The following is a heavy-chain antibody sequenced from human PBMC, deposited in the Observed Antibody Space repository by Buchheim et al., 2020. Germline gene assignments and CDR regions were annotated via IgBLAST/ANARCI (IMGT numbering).Heavy chain of an antibody. V-gene: IGHV3-30*18. J-gene: IGHJ4*02. Sequence: QVQLVESGGGVVQPGRSLRLSCAASGFTFSSYGMHWVRQAPGKGLEWVAVISYDGSNKYYADSVKGRFTISRDNSKNTLYLQMNSLRAEDTAVYYCAKDLKGVPFDYWGQGTL. CDR1: GFTFSSYG. CDR3: AKDLKGVPFDY. CDR2: ISYDGSNK. D-gene: IGHD2-2*01.